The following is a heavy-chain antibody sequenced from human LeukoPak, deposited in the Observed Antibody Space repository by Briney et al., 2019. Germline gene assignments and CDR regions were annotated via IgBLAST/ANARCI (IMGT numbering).Heavy chain of an antibody. CDR1: GFTFSSYA. CDR2: ISSSSSYI. D-gene: IGHD1-7*01. CDR3: ARAHNWKYGTFDY. J-gene: IGHJ4*02. Sequence: GGSLRLSCVASGFTFSSYAMSWVRQAPGKGLEWVSCISSSSSYIYYADSVKSRFTISRDNAKNSLYLQMNSLRVEDTAVYYCARAHNWKYGTFDYWGQGTLVTVSS. V-gene: IGHV3-21*01.